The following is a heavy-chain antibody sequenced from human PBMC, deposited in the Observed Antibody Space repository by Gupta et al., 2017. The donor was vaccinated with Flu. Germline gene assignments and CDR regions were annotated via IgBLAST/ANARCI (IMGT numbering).Heavy chain of an antibody. Sequence: YHIEWVRQVPGQGLEWLGIIYPGDDGTVYEPKVQGRLTVTSDTSTATVYLELRSLRPEDTAIYFCARGGRGPDNWHPIDYWGQGALVTVSS. CDR3: ARGGRGPDNWHPIDY. CDR1: YH. D-gene: IGHD1-1*01. V-gene: IGHV1-46*01. J-gene: IGHJ4*02. CDR2: IYPGDDGT.